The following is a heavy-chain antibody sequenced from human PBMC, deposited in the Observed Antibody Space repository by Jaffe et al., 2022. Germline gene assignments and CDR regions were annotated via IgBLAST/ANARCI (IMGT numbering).Heavy chain of an antibody. V-gene: IGHV3-48*03. CDR3: ATLAGYYDILTGYYVDY. Sequence: EVQLVESGGGLVQPGGSLRLSCAASGFTFSSYEMNWVRQAPGKGLEWVSYISSSGSTIYYADSVKGRFTISRDNAKNSLYLQMNSLRAEDTAVYYCATLAGYYDILTGYYVDYWGQGTLVTVSS. D-gene: IGHD3-9*01. J-gene: IGHJ4*02. CDR1: GFTFSSYE. CDR2: ISSSGSTI.